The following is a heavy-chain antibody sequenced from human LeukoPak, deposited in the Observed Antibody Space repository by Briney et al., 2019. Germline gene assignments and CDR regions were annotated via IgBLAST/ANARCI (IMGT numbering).Heavy chain of an antibody. CDR1: GGSISSGGYY. CDR2: IYYSGST. D-gene: IGHD3-10*01. Sequence: PSQTLSLTCTVSGGSISSGGYYWSWIRQHPGKGLEWIGYIYYSGSTYYNPSLKSRVTISVDTSKNQFSLKLSSVTAADTAVYYCARDERVTTVRGIFTNKLYCYYGMDVWGQGTTVTVSS. J-gene: IGHJ6*02. V-gene: IGHV4-31*03. CDR3: ARDERVTTVRGIFTNKLYCYYGMDV.